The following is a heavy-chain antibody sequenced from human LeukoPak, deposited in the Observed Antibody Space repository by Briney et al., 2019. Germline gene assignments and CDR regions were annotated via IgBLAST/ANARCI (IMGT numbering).Heavy chain of an antibody. CDR3: ARLPLLPYSSGYYDY. CDR1: GGSISSSSYY. CDR2: IHYSGST. Sequence: SETLSLTCTVSGGSISSSSYYWGWIRQPPGKGLEWIATIHYSGSTYYNPSLKSRVTISVDTSKNQFSLKLSSVAAADTAVYYCARLPLLPYSSGYYDYWGQGTLVTVSS. D-gene: IGHD6-19*01. J-gene: IGHJ4*02. V-gene: IGHV4-39*01.